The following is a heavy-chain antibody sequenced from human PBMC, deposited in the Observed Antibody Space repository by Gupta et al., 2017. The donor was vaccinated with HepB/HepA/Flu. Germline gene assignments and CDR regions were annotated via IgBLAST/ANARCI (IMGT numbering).Heavy chain of an antibody. Sequence: QWLLQESGPGLVKPSQTLSLTCTVSGCLGRGGTYWSCVRPRPGKGLERNGYIYYSGTDHYNPSHKSRLSMSVDTSKGQFSLNLSSVIDAEPAVYYCARVTMSGELFYYYMDVWGKGTTVTVSS. CDR1: GCLGRGGTY. D-gene: IGHD3-10*02. J-gene: IGHJ6*03. CDR3: ARVTMSGELFYYYMDV. V-gene: IGHV4-31*03. CDR2: IYYSGTD.